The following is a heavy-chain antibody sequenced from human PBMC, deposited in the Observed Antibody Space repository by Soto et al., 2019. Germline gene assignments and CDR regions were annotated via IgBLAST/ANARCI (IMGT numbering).Heavy chain of an antibody. V-gene: IGHV3-33*01. CDR3: ARDQQSSGYYYVHAFDI. CDR2: IWYDGSNK. D-gene: IGHD3-22*01. CDR1: GFTFSSYG. J-gene: IGHJ3*02. Sequence: GGSLRLSCAASGFTFSSYGMHWVRQAPGKGLEWVAVIWYDGSNKYYADSVKGRFTISRDNSKNTLYLQMNSLRAEDTAVYYCARDQQSSGYYYVHAFDIWGQGTMVTVSS.